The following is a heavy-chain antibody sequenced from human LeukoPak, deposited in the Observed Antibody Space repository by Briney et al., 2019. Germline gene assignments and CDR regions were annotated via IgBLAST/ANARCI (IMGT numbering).Heavy chain of an antibody. V-gene: IGHV4-59*08. J-gene: IGHJ3*02. D-gene: IGHD5-12*01. Sequence: SETLSLTCTVSGGSISSYYWSWIRQPPGKGLEWIGYIYYNGSTNYNPSLKSRVTISVDTSKNQFSLKLSSVTAADTAVYYCARHTRLRGYSGYIAFDIWGQGTMVTVSS. CDR2: IYYNGST. CDR1: GGSISSYY. CDR3: ARHTRLRGYSGYIAFDI.